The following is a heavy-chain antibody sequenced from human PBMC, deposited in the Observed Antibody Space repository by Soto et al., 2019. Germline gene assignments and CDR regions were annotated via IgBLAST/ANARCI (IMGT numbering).Heavy chain of an antibody. D-gene: IGHD3-16*02. CDR3: ARDPSEGYDYIWGSYRPPAGFDY. CDR1: GFTFSSYG. V-gene: IGHV3-33*01. Sequence: QVQLVESGGGVVQPGRSLRLSCAASGFTFSSYGMHWVRQAPGKGLEWVAVIWYDGSNKYYADSVKGRFTISRDNSKNTLYLQMNSLRAEDTAVDYCARDPSEGYDYIWGSYRPPAGFDYWGQGTLVTVSS. CDR2: IWYDGSNK. J-gene: IGHJ4*02.